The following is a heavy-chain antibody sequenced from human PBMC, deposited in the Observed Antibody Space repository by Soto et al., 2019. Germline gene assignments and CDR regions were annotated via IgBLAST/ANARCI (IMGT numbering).Heavy chain of an antibody. CDR2: IYYSGST. D-gene: IGHD5-12*01. J-gene: IGHJ4*02. Sequence: SETLSLTCTVSGGSISSYYWSWIRQPPGKGLEWIGYIYYSGSTNYNPSLKSRVTISVDTSKNQFSLKLSSVTAADTAVYYCARGLKKMATYPFDYWGQGTLVTVSS. CDR3: ARGLKKMATYPFDY. V-gene: IGHV4-59*01. CDR1: GGSISSYY.